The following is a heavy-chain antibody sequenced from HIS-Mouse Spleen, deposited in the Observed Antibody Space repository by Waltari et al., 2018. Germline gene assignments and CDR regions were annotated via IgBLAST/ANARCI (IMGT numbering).Heavy chain of an antibody. CDR3: AREIPYSSSWYDWYFDL. D-gene: IGHD6-13*01. Sequence: QLQLQESGPGLVKPSETLSLTCTVSGGSISSSSYYWGWIRQPPGKGREGIGSIYYSGSTYYNPALKSRVTISVDTSKNQFSLELSSVTAADTAVYYCAREIPYSSSWYDWYFDLWGRGTLVTVSS. CDR1: GGSISSSSYY. CDR2: IYYSGST. J-gene: IGHJ2*01. V-gene: IGHV4-39*07.